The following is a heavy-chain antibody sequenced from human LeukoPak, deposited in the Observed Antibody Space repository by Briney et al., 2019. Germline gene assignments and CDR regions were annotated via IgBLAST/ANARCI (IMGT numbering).Heavy chain of an antibody. CDR1: GYTLTELS. D-gene: IGHD2-2*01. CDR3: ATVPTYSTYQREAFDI. CDR2: FDPEGGET. V-gene: IGHV1-24*01. J-gene: IGHJ3*02. Sequence: ASVKVSCKVSGYTLTELSTHWVRQAPGKGLEWMGGFDPEGGETIYAQKFQGRVTMTEDTSTDTAYMELSSLRSEDTAVYYCATVPTYSTYQREAFDIWGQGTMVTVSS.